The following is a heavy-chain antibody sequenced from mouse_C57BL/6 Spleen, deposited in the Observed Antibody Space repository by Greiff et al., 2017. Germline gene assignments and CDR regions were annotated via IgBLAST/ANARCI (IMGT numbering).Heavy chain of an antibody. Sequence: EVMLVESGGGLVQPGGSLKLSCAASGFTFSDYYMYWVRQTPEKRLEWVAYISNGGGSTYYPDTVKGRFTISRDNAKNTLYLQMSRLKSEDTAMYYCASGGTSFAYWGQGTLVTVSA. J-gene: IGHJ3*01. V-gene: IGHV5-12*01. CDR1: GFTFSDYY. CDR3: ASGGTSFAY. CDR2: ISNGGGST. D-gene: IGHD3-3*01.